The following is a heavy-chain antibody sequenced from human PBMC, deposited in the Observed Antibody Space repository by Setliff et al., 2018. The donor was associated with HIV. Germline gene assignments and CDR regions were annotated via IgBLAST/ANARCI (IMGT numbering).Heavy chain of an antibody. V-gene: IGHV1-69*10. Sequence: ASVKVSCKASRGTFTSYAFSWVRQAPGQGLEWMGGIIAILGIPSYAQKFQGRVTMTRDTSTSTVYMELRSLRSEDSAVYYCVRAYDQDFQHWGQGTVVTVSS. J-gene: IGHJ1*01. CDR3: VRAYDQDFQH. D-gene: IGHD3-22*01. CDR1: RGTFTSYA. CDR2: IIAILGIP.